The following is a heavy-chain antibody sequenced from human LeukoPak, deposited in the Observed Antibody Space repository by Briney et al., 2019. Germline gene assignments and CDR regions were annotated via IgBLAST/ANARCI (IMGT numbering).Heavy chain of an antibody. J-gene: IGHJ3*02. CDR1: GYSISSGYY. Sequence: SETLSLTCTVSGYSISSGYYWGWIRQPPGKGLEWIGTVYHSGSTYYNPSLRSRVTISVETSKNQFSLKVRSMTAADTAVYYCARGHIGVAAHDDAFDIWGQGTMVTVSS. CDR3: ARGHIGVAAHDDAFDI. D-gene: IGHD6-19*01. CDR2: VYHSGST. V-gene: IGHV4-38-2*02.